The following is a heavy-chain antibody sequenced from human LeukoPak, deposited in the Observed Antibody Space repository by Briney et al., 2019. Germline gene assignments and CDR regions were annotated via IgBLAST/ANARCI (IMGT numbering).Heavy chain of an antibody. CDR2: INHSRGT. Sequence: PSETLSLTCSVYGGSITAYYWSWIRQPPGKGLEWIGEINHSRGTKYNPSLESRVTILLDASKNEFSLNLNSVTAADTAVDYCAREDYYFDSWGQGTLVTVSS. CDR1: GGSITAYY. V-gene: IGHV4-34*01. CDR3: AREDYYFDS. J-gene: IGHJ4*02.